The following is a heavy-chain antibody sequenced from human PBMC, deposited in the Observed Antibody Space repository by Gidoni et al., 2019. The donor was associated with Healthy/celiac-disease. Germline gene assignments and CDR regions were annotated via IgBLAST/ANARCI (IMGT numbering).Heavy chain of an antibody. CDR2: MNPNSGST. J-gene: IGHJ4*02. D-gene: IGHD1-1*01. Sequence: QVPLVQSGAEVKKPGASVKVSCKASGYTFTSYDINWVRQATGQGLEWMGGMNPNSGSTGYAQKFQGRVTMTMNTSISTAYMELSSLRSEDTAVYYCARDWKSLFDYWGQGTLVTVSS. V-gene: IGHV1-8*01. CDR3: ARDWKSLFDY. CDR1: GYTFTSYD.